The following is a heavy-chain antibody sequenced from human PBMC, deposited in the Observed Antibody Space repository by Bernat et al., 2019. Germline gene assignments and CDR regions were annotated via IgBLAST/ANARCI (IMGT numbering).Heavy chain of an antibody. CDR2: ISYDGSNK. CDR1: GFTFSSYA. D-gene: IGHD3-10*02. V-gene: IGHV3-30*07. CDR3: ARGDTMYFY. J-gene: IGHJ4*02. Sequence: QVQLVESGGGVVQPGRSLRLSCAASGFTFSSYAMHWVRQAPGKGLEWVAVISYDGSNKYYADSVKGRFTISRDNSKNTLYLQMNSLRAEDTAVYYCARGDTMYFYWGQGTLVTVSS.